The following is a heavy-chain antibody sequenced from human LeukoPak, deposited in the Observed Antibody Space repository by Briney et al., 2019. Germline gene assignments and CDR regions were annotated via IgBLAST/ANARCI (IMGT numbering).Heavy chain of an antibody. CDR1: GGSISSYY. CDR3: ERQSGNGYSGYDFQAFDI. V-gene: IGHV4-59*08. D-gene: IGHD5-12*01. J-gene: IGHJ3*02. CDR2: IYYSGST. Sequence: SETLSLTCTVSGGSISSYYWSWIRQPPGKGLEWIGYIYYSGSTNYHPSLKSRVTISVDTSKNQFSLKVRSVTAADTAVYYCERQSGNGYSGYDFQAFDIWGQGTMVTVSS.